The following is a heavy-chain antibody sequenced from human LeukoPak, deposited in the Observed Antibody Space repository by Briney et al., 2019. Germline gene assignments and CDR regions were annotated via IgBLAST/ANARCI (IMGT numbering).Heavy chain of an antibody. V-gene: IGHV3-7*01. Sequence: PGGSLRLSCAASGFTFSSYWMSWVRQAPGKGLEWVANIKQDGSEKYYVDSVKGRFTISRDNAKNTLYLQMSSLRAEDTAVYYCASASSHRTAAGGDYWGQGTLVTVST. CDR2: IKQDGSEK. CDR1: GFTFSSYW. J-gene: IGHJ4*02. CDR3: ASASSHRTAAGGDY. D-gene: IGHD6-13*01.